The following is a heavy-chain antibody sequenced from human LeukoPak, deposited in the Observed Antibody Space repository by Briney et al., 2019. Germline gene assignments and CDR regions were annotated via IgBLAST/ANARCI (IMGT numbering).Heavy chain of an antibody. CDR2: ISGSGTA. CDR3: ARDDGRSGCAH. J-gene: IGHJ4*02. CDR1: GFSVSNNY. Sequence: PGGSLTLSCAGSGFSVSNNYMSWVRQAPGKGLEWVSGISGSGTAHYADSVMGRFTVSRDNSKNTLHLQMNSLRAEDTAVYYCARDDGRSGCAHWGQGTLVTVSS. D-gene: IGHD3-3*01. V-gene: IGHV3-53*01.